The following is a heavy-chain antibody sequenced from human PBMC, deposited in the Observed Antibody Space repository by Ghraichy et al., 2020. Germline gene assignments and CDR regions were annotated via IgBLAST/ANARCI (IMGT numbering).Heavy chain of an antibody. D-gene: IGHD3-10*01. J-gene: IGHJ6*02. CDR2: INSDGSST. CDR1: GFTFSSYW. V-gene: IGHV3-74*01. CDR3: ARGGDGYYGSGKGVDYYYYYGMDV. Sequence: GGSLRLSCAASGFTFSSYWMHWVRQAPGKGLVWVSRINSDGSSTSYADSVKGRFTISRDNAKNTLYLQMNSLRAEDTAVYYCARGGDGYYGSGKGVDYYYYYGMDVWGQGTTVTVSS.